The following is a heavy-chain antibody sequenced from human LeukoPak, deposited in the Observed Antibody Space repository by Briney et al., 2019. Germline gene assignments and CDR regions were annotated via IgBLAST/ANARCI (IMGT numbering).Heavy chain of an antibody. CDR3: ARLITGTTTAFDI. CDR2: VYTSGST. J-gene: IGHJ3*02. Sequence: SETLSLTCSVSGGSISGYYWTWIRQPAGKGLEWIGRVYTSGSTHYNPSLKTRLTMSVDTPKNQFSLKLSSVTAADTAVYYCARLITGTTTAFDIWGQGTMVTVSS. CDR1: GGSISGYY. V-gene: IGHV4-4*07. D-gene: IGHD1-7*01.